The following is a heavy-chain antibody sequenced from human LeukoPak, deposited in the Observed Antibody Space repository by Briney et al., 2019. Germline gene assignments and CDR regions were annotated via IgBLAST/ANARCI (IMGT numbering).Heavy chain of an antibody. D-gene: IGHD6-13*01. CDR3: ARGRSSSSWYSPSRSPRYMDV. Sequence: SETLSLTCAVYGGSFSGYYWSWIRQPPGKGLEWIGEINHSGSTNYNPSLKSRVTISVDTSKNQFSLKLSSVTAADTAVYYCARGRSSSSWYSPSRSPRYMDVWGKGTTVTVSS. J-gene: IGHJ6*03. CDR2: INHSGST. V-gene: IGHV4-34*01. CDR1: GGSFSGYY.